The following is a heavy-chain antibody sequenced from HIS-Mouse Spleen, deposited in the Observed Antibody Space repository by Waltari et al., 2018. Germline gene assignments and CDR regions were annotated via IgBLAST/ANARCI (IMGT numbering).Heavy chain of an antibody. D-gene: IGHD6-13*01. CDR1: GGSISSSSYY. J-gene: IGHJ2*01. CDR2: IYYSGST. V-gene: IGHV4-39*07. CDR3: AREIPYSSSWYDWYFDL. Sequence: QLQLQESGPGLVKPSETLSLTCTVSGGSISSSSYYRGWIRQPPGKGLEWIGGIYYSGSTYYNQSLKSRVTISVDTSKNQFSLKLSSVTAADTAVYYCAREIPYSSSWYDWYFDLWGRGTLVTVSS.